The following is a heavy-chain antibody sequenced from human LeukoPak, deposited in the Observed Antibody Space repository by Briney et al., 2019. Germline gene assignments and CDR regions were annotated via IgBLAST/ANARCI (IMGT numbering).Heavy chain of an antibody. J-gene: IGHJ4*02. Sequence: GGSLRLSCAASGFTVSSNYMSWVRQAPGKGLEWVSIFYSGGSTYYADSVKGRFTISRDLSKNTVYLQMNSLRAEDTAVYYCARDHCSGDSCKIDYWGQGTLATVSS. D-gene: IGHD2-15*01. CDR1: GFTVSSNY. V-gene: IGHV3-53*01. CDR3: ARDHCSGDSCKIDY. CDR2: FYSGGST.